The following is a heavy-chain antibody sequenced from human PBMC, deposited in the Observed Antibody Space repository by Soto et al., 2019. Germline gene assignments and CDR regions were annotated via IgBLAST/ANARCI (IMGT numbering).Heavy chain of an antibody. Sequence: QVQLQQWGAGLLKPSETLSLTCAVYGGSFSGYYWSWIRQPPGKGLEWIGEINHSGSTNYNPSLNSRVPISVDTAKNQFSLKLSSVTAADTAVYYCAIAYCGGDCYSPLEDYYYGMDVWGQGTTVTVSS. CDR2: INHSGST. D-gene: IGHD2-21*02. CDR1: GGSFSGYY. CDR3: AIAYCGGDCYSPLEDYYYGMDV. V-gene: IGHV4-34*01. J-gene: IGHJ6*02.